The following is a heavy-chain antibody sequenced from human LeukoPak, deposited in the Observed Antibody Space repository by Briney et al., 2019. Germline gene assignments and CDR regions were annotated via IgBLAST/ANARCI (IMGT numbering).Heavy chain of an antibody. Sequence: GGSLRLSCAASGFTFSSYGMHWVRQAPGKGLEWVAVISYDGSNKYYADSAKGRFTISRDNSKNTLYLQMSSLRAEDTAVYYCAKDRLYSSSWGYFDYWGQGTLVTVSS. CDR2: ISYDGSNK. CDR1: GFTFSSYG. J-gene: IGHJ4*02. D-gene: IGHD6-13*01. V-gene: IGHV3-30*18. CDR3: AKDRLYSSSWGYFDY.